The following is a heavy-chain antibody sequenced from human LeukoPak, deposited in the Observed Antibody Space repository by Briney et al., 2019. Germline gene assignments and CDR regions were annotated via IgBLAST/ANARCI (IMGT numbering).Heavy chain of an antibody. CDR2: INPSGGST. D-gene: IGHD5-18*01. V-gene: IGHV1-46*01. CDR3: ARRIQLWNTFDP. CDR1: RYTFTSYY. J-gene: IGHJ5*02. Sequence: ASVKVSCKASRYTFTSYYMHWVRHAPGQGLEWMGIINPSGGSTSYAQKFQGRVTMTRETSTSTVYMELSSLESEDTAGYYWARRIQLWNTFDPWGQGTLVTVSS.